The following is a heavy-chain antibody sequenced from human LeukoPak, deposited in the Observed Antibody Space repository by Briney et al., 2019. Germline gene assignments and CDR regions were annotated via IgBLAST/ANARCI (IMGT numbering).Heavy chain of an antibody. J-gene: IGHJ1*01. CDR3: ARGPRDGSGSSYFQH. Sequence: ASVKVSCKASGGTFSSYAISWVRQAPGQGLEWMGWMNPNSGNTGYAQKFQGRVTMTRNTSISTAYMELSSLRSDDTAVYYCARGPRDGSGSSYFQHWGQGTLVTVSS. D-gene: IGHD3-10*01. CDR2: MNPNSGNT. V-gene: IGHV1-8*02. CDR1: GGTFSSYA.